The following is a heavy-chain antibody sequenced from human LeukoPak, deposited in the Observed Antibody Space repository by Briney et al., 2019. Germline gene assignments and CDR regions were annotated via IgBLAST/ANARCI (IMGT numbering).Heavy chain of an antibody. CDR3: ARLGIVGATGPFYFDY. D-gene: IGHD1-26*01. Sequence: GGSLRLSCAASGFTFISYAMSWVRQAPGKGPEWVSVINGGGGSTYYADSVKGRFTISRDNAKNSLYLQMNSLRAEDTAVYYCARLGIVGATGPFYFDYWGQGTLVTVSS. CDR2: INGGGGST. CDR1: GFTFISYA. V-gene: IGHV3-23*01. J-gene: IGHJ4*02.